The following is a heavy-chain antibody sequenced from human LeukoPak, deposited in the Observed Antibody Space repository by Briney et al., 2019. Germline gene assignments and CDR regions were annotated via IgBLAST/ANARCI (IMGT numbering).Heavy chain of an antibody. CDR2: ISYIGST. Sequence: PSETLSLTCTVSGGSISSYYWSWIRQPPGKGLEWIGYISYIGSTNYNPSLKSRVTISVDTSKNQFSLKLSSVTAADTAVYYCARAKQWLVPRNNFDYWGQGTLVTVSS. D-gene: IGHD6-19*01. J-gene: IGHJ4*02. V-gene: IGHV4-59*08. CDR1: GGSISSYY. CDR3: ARAKQWLVPRNNFDY.